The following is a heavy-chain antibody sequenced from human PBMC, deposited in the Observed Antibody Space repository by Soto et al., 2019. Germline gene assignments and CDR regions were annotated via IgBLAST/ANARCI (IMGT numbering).Heavy chain of an antibody. D-gene: IGHD3-3*01. CDR1: GGTFSSYA. CDR2: IIPIFGTA. CDR3: AGNPYFYFWSGYGYYYGMDV. Sequence: ASVKVSCKASGGTFSSYAISWVRQAPGQGLEWMGGIIPIFGTANYAQKFQGRVTITADKSTSTAYMELSSLRSEDTATYYCAGNPYFYFWSGYGYYYGMDVWGQGTTVTVSS. V-gene: IGHV1-69*06. J-gene: IGHJ6*02.